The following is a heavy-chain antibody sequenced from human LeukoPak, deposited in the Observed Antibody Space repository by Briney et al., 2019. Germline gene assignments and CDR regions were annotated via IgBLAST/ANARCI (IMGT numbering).Heavy chain of an antibody. V-gene: IGHV4-30-4*01. D-gene: IGHD2-15*01. Sequence: PSETLSLTCTVSNDSISSGDYYWNWIRQPPGKGLEWIGYIFHRGGTSYNPSLKSRILFSVDTSQNQFSLKLNSVTAADTAVYYCVREILYCSGGSCYRGPFDNWGQGTLVAVSA. J-gene: IGHJ4*02. CDR1: NDSISSGDYY. CDR3: VREILYCSGGSCYRGPFDN. CDR2: IFHRGGT.